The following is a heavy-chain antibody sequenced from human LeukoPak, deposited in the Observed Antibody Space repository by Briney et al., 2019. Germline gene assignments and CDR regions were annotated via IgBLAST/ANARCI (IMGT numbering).Heavy chain of an antibody. CDR1: GGSVSSGSYY. J-gene: IGHJ3*02. D-gene: IGHD3-10*01. CDR3: ARGYGSGSYYSITPDAFDI. CDR2: IYYSGST. Sequence: SETLSLTCTVSGGSVSSGSYYWSWIRQPQGKGLEWIGYIYYSGSTNYNPSLKSRVTISVDTSKNQFSLKLSPVTAADTAVYYCARGYGSGSYYSITPDAFDIWGQGTMVTVSS. V-gene: IGHV4-61*01.